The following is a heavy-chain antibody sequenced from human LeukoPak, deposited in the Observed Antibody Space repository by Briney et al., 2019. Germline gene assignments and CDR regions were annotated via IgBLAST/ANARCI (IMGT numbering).Heavy chain of an antibody. D-gene: IGHD5-12*01. CDR2: ISAYNGNT. CDR3: ARDSGFYYYGMDV. V-gene: IGHV1-18*01. Sequence: ASVKVSCKASGYTFTSYGISWVRQAPGQGLEWMGWISAYNGNTNYAQKLQGRVTMTTDTSTSTAYMELRSLRSEDTAVYYCARDSGFYYYGMDVWGQGTTVTVSS. CDR1: GYTFTSYG. J-gene: IGHJ6*02.